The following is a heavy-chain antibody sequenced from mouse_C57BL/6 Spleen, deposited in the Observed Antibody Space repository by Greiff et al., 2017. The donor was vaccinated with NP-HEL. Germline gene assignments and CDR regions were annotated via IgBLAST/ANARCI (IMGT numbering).Heavy chain of an antibody. Sequence: VQLQQPGAELVKPGASVKLSCKASGYTCTSYWMHWVKQRPGQGLEWIGMIHPSSGSTKYNEKFKSKATLTADKSSSTAYMQLSSLTSEDSAGYSWARFPYYDGSRWYCDVGGTGTTVTVSS. CDR3: ARFPYYDGSRWYCDV. CDR2: IHPSSGST. V-gene: IGHV1-64*01. CDR1: GYTCTSYW. D-gene: IGHD1-1*01. J-gene: IGHJ1*03.